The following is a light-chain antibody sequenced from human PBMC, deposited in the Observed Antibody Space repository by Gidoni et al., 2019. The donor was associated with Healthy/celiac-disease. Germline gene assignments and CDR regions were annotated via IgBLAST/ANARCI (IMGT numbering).Light chain of an antibody. CDR2: DAS. V-gene: IGKV1-33*01. Sequence: DIQRTQSPSSLYASVGDRVTITCQASQDISNYLNWYQQKPGKAPKLLIYDASNLETGVPSRFSGSGSGTDFTFTISSLQPEDIATYYCQQYDNLPLTFGPGTKVDIK. J-gene: IGKJ3*01. CDR1: QDISNY. CDR3: QQYDNLPLT.